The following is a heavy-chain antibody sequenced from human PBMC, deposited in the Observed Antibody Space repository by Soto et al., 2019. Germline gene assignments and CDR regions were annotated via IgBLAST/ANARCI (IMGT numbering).Heavy chain of an antibody. D-gene: IGHD1-1*01. Sequence: EVQLVESGGGLVQPGGSLRLSCAASGLAFNTYWMHWVRQVPGKGLVWVSRIDTYGSTTTYADSVKGRFTISRDNAKNPVYLQMNSLRAEDTAVYYCATGTTDSRYYFACWGQGILVTVSP. CDR3: ATGTTDSRYYFAC. CDR2: IDTYGSTT. J-gene: IGHJ4*02. V-gene: IGHV3-74*01. CDR1: GLAFNTYW.